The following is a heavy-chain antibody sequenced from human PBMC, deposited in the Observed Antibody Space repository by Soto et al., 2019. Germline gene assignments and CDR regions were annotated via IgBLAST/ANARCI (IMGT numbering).Heavy chain of an antibody. CDR2: ISGSGGST. D-gene: IGHD3-22*01. V-gene: IGHV3-23*01. CDR1: GFTFSSYA. Sequence: EVQLLESGGGLVQPGGSLRLSCAASGFTFSSYAMSWVRQAPGKGLEWVSAISGSGGSTYYADSVKGRFTISRDNSKNTLYLQVNSLRAEDTAVYYCAKASHYYDSSGYYDYFDYWGQGTLVTVSS. CDR3: AKASHYYDSSGYYDYFDY. J-gene: IGHJ4*02.